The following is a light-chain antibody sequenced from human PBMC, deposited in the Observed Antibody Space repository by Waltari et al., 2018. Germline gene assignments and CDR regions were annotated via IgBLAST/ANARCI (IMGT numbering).Light chain of an antibody. CDR2: GAS. CDR3: QHYERLPAT. J-gene: IGKJ1*01. Sequence: EIVLTQSPGTLSLSPGERATLSCRASQSVSRALAWYQQKPGQAPRLLIYGASNSATGIPDRFSGSGSGTDFSLTISRLDPEDVAVYYCQHYERLPATFGQGTKVEIK. V-gene: IGKV3-20*01. CDR1: QSVSRA.